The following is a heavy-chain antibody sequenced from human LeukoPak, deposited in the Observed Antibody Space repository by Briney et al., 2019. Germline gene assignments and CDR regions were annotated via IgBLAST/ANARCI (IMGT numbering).Heavy chain of an antibody. V-gene: IGHV3-64*01. CDR2: ITGDGGYT. CDR3: ARVSTNDRRNAFDI. Sequence: GGSLRLSCAASGFTFSTYVMQWVRQAPGKGLEYVSAITGDGGYTYYANSVKGRFTISRDNSKKTLYLQMGSLRADDMAVYYCARVSTNDRRNAFDIWGQGTMVTVST. J-gene: IGHJ3*02. D-gene: IGHD2-8*01. CDR1: GFTFSTYV.